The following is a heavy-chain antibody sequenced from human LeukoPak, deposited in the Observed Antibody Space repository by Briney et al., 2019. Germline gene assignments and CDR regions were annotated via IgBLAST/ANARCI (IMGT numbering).Heavy chain of an antibody. CDR1: GSSISSYY. V-gene: IGHV4-59*01. CDR2: IYYSGST. Sequence: SETLSLTCTVSGSSISSYYWSWIRQPPGKGLEWIGYIYYSGSTNCNPSLKSRVTISVDTSKNQFSLKLSSVTAADTAVYYCARGIWAYYFDYWGQGTLVTVSS. J-gene: IGHJ4*02. CDR3: ARGIWAYYFDY. D-gene: IGHD7-27*01.